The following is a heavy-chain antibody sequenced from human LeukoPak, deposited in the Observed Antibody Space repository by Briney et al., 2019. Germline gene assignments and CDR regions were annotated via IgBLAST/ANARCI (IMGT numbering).Heavy chain of an antibody. J-gene: IGHJ4*02. CDR2: IYPGDSDT. CDR1: EYCFTSSW. D-gene: IGHD3-22*01. CDR3: ARQRTYYYDPPGY. Sequence: GESLKISCKGSEYCFTSSWIGGFGHNPRKGVEWMGIIYPGDSDTRYSPSFQGQVTISADKSISTAYLQWSSLKASDTAMYYCARQRTYYYDPPGYWGQGTLVTVSS. V-gene: IGHV5-51*01.